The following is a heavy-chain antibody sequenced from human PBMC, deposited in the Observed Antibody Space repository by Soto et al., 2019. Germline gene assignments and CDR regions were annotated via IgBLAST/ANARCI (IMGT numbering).Heavy chain of an antibody. Sequence: ASVKVSCKASGYTFSGYSMNWVRQAPGQGLEWVGRINLDTGVTSYAQKFQGRVTMTRDTSVNTAHLEVNRLTSDDTAVYYCARVAPTWGSNGFDIWGQGXKVTVSS. J-gene: IGHJ3*02. CDR1: GYTFSGYS. V-gene: IGHV1-2*06. CDR2: INLDTGVT. CDR3: ARVAPTWGSNGFDI. D-gene: IGHD7-27*01.